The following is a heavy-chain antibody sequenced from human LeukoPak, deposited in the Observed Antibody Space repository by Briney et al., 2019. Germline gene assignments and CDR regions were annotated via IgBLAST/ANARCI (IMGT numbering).Heavy chain of an antibody. J-gene: IGHJ4*02. CDR1: GYTFTSYY. D-gene: IGHD1-26*01. CDR2: INPSGGST. CDR3: ARDVFPGQSGSPFGY. Sequence: GASVKVSCKASGYTFTSYYMHWVRQAPGQGLEWMGIINPSGGSTSYAQKFQGRVTMTRDTSTSTVYMELSSLRSEDTAVYYCARDVFPGQSGSPFGYWGQGTLVTVSS. V-gene: IGHV1-46*01.